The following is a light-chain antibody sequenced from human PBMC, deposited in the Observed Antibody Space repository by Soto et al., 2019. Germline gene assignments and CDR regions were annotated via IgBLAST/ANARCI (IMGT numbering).Light chain of an antibody. CDR1: SSDVGGYNY. CDR3: SSYSSSSTRV. J-gene: IGLJ1*01. Sequence: QSALTQPASVSGSPGQSITISCTGTSSDVGGYNYVSWYQQHPGKAPKLMIYEVSNRPSGASNRFSGSKSGNTASLTISGRQAEDEADYYCSSYSSSSTRVFGTGTKLTVL. CDR2: EVS. V-gene: IGLV2-14*01.